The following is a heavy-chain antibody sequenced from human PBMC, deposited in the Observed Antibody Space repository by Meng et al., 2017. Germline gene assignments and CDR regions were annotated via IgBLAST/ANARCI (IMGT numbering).Heavy chain of an antibody. CDR1: GYTFTSYG. J-gene: IGHJ4*02. D-gene: IGHD3-9*01. CDR2: ISAYNGNT. Sequence: ASVKVSCKASGYTFTSYGISWVRQAPGQGLEWMGWISAYNGNTNYAQKFQGRVTITTDTSTSTAYMELRSLRSDDTAVYYCARDGLRYFDWSNSPFDYWGQGTLVTVSS. V-gene: IGHV1-18*01. CDR3: ARDGLRYFDWSNSPFDY.